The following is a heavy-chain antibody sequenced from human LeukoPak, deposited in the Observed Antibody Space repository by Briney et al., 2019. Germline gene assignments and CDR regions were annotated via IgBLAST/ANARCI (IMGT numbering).Heavy chain of an antibody. Sequence: PSETLSLTCTVSGGSISSSRYYWGWIRQPPGKGLEWIGSIYYSGSTYYNPSLKGRVAISVDTSKNQFSLKLSSVTAADTAVYYCARDPSRGSSSIFDYWGQGTLVTVSS. V-gene: IGHV4-39*07. CDR3: ARDPSRGSSSIFDY. CDR2: IYYSGST. D-gene: IGHD6-6*01. CDR1: GGSISSSRYY. J-gene: IGHJ4*02.